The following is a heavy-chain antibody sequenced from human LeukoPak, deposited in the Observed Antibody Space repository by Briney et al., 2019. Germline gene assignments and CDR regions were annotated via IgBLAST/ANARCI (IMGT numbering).Heavy chain of an antibody. CDR1: GFTVSSNY. V-gene: IGHV3-66*04. CDR3: ARPLPLRGGPSPFDY. J-gene: IGHJ4*02. D-gene: IGHD2-15*01. Sequence: GGSLRLSCAASGFTVSSNYMSWVRQAPGKGLEWVSVIYSGGSTYYADSVKGRFTISRDNSKNTLYLQMNSLRAEDTAVYYCARPLPLRGGPSPFDYWGQGTLVTVSS. CDR2: IYSGGST.